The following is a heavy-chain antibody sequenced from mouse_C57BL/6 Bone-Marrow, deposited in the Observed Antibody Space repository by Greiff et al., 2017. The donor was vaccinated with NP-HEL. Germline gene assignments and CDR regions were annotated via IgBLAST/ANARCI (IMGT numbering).Heavy chain of an antibody. J-gene: IGHJ4*01. CDR2: ISYSGST. V-gene: IGHV3-8*01. D-gene: IGHD1-1*01. Sequence: EVKLMESGPGLAKPSQTLSLTCSVTGYSITSDYWNWIRKFPGNKLEYMGYISYSGSTYYNPSLKSRISITRDTSKNQYYLQLNSVTTVDTATYYCARSPSDYYGSSYYAMDYWGQGTSVTVSS. CDR1: GYSITSDY. CDR3: ARSPSDYYGSSYYAMDY.